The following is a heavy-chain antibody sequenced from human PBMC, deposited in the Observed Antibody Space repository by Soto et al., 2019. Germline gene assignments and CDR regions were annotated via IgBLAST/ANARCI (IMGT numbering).Heavy chain of an antibody. Sequence: GASVKVSCKASGDTFTTYDINWVRQATGHGLEWMGWINPNSGNIGYAQRFQGRVTMTRDTAIRTAYMGESSLRSDDTAVYYCARGRASGSYYLLDYWGQGTLVTVSS. CDR1: GDTFTTYD. J-gene: IGHJ4*02. CDR3: ARGRASGSYYLLDY. D-gene: IGHD3-10*01. V-gene: IGHV1-8*01. CDR2: INPNSGNI.